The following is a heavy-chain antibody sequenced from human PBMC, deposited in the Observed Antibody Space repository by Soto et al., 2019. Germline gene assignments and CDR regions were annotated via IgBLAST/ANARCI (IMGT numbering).Heavy chain of an antibody. Sequence: GASVKVSCKASGNTFTSYYIHWVRQAPGQGLEWMGVINPSGSSTNYAQKFQGRVTMTRDTSTSTVYMELSSLTSEDTAVYSCARAFGAADAFDIWGQGTMVTVS. CDR3: ARAFGAADAFDI. CDR1: GNTFTSYY. D-gene: IGHD3-16*01. CDR2: INPSGSST. V-gene: IGHV1-46*01. J-gene: IGHJ3*02.